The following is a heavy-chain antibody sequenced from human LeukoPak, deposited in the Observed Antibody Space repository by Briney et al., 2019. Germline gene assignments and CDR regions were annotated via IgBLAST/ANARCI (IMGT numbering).Heavy chain of an antibody. V-gene: IGHV6-1*01. CDR3: ARGRYDSSGYYAGMDV. CDR2: TYYGSKWYY. D-gene: IGHD3-22*01. J-gene: IGHJ6*02. CDR1: GDSVSSNSAT. Sequence: SQTLSLTCAISGDSVSSNSATWKWIRQSPSRGLEWLGRTYYGSKWYYDYAASVKSRITINPETSKNQFSLQLNSVTPEDTAVYYCARGRYDSSGYYAGMDVWGQGTTVTVSS.